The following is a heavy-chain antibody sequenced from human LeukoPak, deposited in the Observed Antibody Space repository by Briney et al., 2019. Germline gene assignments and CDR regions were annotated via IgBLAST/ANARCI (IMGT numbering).Heavy chain of an antibody. CDR2: ISGSGGST. Sequence: GGSLRLSCAASGFTFSSYAMSWVRQAPGKGLEWVSAISGSGGSTFYADSVKGRFTISRDNSKNTLYLQMNSLRAEDTAVYYCAKDRVYSNSHPTYFDYWGQGTLVTVSS. J-gene: IGHJ4*02. CDR3: AKDRVYSNSHPTYFDY. V-gene: IGHV3-23*01. D-gene: IGHD6-6*01. CDR1: GFTFSSYA.